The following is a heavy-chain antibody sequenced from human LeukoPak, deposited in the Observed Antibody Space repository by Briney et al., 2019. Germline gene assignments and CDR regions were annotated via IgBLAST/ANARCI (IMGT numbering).Heavy chain of an antibody. CDR3: ARDGATLSGYYYYYMDV. CDR2: ISAYNGNT. Sequence: GASVKVSCKASGYTFTSYGISWVRQAPGQGLEGMGWISAYNGNTNYAQKLQGRVTMTTDTSTSTAYMELRSLRSDDTAVYYCARDGATLSGYYYYYMDVWGKGTTVTVSS. CDR1: GYTFTSYG. D-gene: IGHD2/OR15-2a*01. J-gene: IGHJ6*03. V-gene: IGHV1-18*01.